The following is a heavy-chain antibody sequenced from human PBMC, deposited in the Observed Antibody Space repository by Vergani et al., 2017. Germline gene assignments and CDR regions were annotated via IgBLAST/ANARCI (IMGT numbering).Heavy chain of an antibody. Sequence: QVQLVESAGGVVQPGGSLRLPCAASGFTFSNFGMHWIRQAPGKGLEWLAYIGKEGINQRYRDAVKGRFTVSRDNSKDILYLQMDSLRSEDTALYYCAKYLRDSTDGLPDSWGPGTLDIVSS. CDR2: IGKEGINQ. CDR1: GFTFSNFG. CDR3: AKYLRDSTDGLPDS. V-gene: IGHV3-30*02. J-gene: IGHJ4*02. D-gene: IGHD2-21*02.